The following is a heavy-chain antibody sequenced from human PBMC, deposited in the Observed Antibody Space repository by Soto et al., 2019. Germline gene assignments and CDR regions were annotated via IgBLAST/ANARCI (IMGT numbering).Heavy chain of an antibody. CDR2: IKQDGSEK. V-gene: IGHV3-7*01. D-gene: IGHD3-10*01. CDR1: GFTFSSYW. Sequence: PGGSLRLSCAASGFTFSSYWMSWVRQAPGKGLEWVANIKQDGSEKYYVDSVKGRFTISRDNAKNSLYLQMNSLRAEDTAVYYCARLSGEVRGVYYYYGMDVWGQGTTVTVSS. CDR3: ARLSGEVRGVYYYYGMDV. J-gene: IGHJ6*02.